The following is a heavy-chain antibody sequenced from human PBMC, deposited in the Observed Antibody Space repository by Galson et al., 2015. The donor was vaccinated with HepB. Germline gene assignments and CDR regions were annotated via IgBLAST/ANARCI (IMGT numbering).Heavy chain of an antibody. CDR3: ATSNLAAAEPADY. J-gene: IGHJ4*02. CDR2: ISGSGGST. V-gene: IGHV3-23*01. Sequence: SLRLSCAASGFTFSSYAMSWVRQAPGKGLEWVSAISGSGGSTYYADSVKGRFTISRDNSKNTLYLQMNSLRAEDTAVYYCATSNLAAAEPADYWGQGTLVTVSS. CDR1: GFTFSSYA. D-gene: IGHD6-13*01.